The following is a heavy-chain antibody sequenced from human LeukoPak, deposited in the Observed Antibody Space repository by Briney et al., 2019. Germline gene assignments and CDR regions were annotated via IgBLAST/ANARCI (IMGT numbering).Heavy chain of an antibody. CDR1: GFTFSSYW. Sequence: PGGSLRLSCAASGFTFSSYWMSWVRQAPGKGLEWVANIKQDGSENFYVDSVKGRFTNSRDNAKNSQYLEMNSLKAEDTAVYYCARSPAVPGFVSVDYWGQGTLVTVSS. CDR3: ARSPAVPGFVSVDY. D-gene: IGHD6-19*01. CDR2: IKQDGSEN. J-gene: IGHJ4*02. V-gene: IGHV3-7*01.